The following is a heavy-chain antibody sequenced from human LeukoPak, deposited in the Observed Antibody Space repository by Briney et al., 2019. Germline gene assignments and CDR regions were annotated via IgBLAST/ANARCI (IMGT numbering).Heavy chain of an antibody. J-gene: IGHJ4*02. Sequence: GASVKVSCKVSGYTLTELSMHWVRQAPGKGLEWMGGFDPEDGETIYAQKFQGRVTMTEDTSTDTAYMELSSLRSEDTAVYYCAMGGTMVVTPSYFDYWGQGTLVTVSS. CDR1: GYTLTELS. CDR3: AMGGTMVVTPSYFDY. D-gene: IGHD4-23*01. V-gene: IGHV1-24*01. CDR2: FDPEDGET.